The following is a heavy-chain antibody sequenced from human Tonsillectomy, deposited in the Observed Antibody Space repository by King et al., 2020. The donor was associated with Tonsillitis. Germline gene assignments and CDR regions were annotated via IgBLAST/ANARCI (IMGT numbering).Heavy chain of an antibody. D-gene: IGHD3-16*01. CDR1: GYSFTDYW. CDR2: IDPSDSYT. CDR3: ARHGGVSGGRDKLWGMDV. J-gene: IGHJ6*02. Sequence: VQLVQSGAEVKKPGESLKISCQVSGYSFTDYWISWVRQMPGKGLEWMGWIDPSDSYTRYSPSFQGHGTISVDKSITTAYLQWSSLKASDSAIYYCARHGGVSGGRDKLWGMDVWGQGTTVTVSS. V-gene: IGHV5-10-1*01.